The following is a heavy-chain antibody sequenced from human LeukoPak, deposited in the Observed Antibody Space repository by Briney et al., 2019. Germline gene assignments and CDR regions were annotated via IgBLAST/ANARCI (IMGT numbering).Heavy chain of an antibody. CDR1: GGSISSSSYY. J-gene: IGHJ4*02. CDR3: ARLTTIIDFDY. CDR2: IYYSGST. V-gene: IGHV4-39*01. D-gene: IGHD3-3*01. Sequence: SETLPLTCTVSGGSISSSSYYWGWIRQPPGKGLEWIGSIYYSGSTYYNPSLKSRVTISVDTSKNQFSLKLSSVTAADTAVYYCARLTTIIDFDYWGQGTLVTVSS.